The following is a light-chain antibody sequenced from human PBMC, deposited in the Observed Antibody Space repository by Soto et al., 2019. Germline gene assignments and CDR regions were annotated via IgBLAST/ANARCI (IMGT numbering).Light chain of an antibody. CDR1: QSVSSY. CDR2: DAS. J-gene: IGKJ1*01. Sequence: EIVMTQSPDTLSVSPGERATLSCRASQSVSSYLAWYQQKPGQAPRLLIYDASNRATGIPARFSGSGSGTEFTLTIRSLQSEDFAVYYCQQYNDWPQTFGQGTKVDNK. V-gene: IGKV3D-15*01. CDR3: QQYNDWPQT.